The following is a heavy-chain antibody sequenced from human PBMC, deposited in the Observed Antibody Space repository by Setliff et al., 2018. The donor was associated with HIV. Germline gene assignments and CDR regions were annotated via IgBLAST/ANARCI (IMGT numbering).Heavy chain of an antibody. J-gene: IGHJ6*03. CDR1: GYTFTSYE. CDR2: MNPNSGNT. D-gene: IGHD3-16*01. V-gene: IGHV1-8*02. CDR3: ARGRSLVGGAGCPENYYMDV. Sequence: ASVKVSCKASGYTFTSYEINWVRQATGQGLEWMGGMNPNSGNTGYAQKFQGRVTMTRNTSTSTAYMELSSLISEDTAVYYCARGRSLVGGAGCPENYYMDVWGKGTTVTVSS.